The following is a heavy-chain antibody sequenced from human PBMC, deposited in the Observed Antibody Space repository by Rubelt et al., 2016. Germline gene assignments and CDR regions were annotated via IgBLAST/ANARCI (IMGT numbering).Heavy chain of an antibody. V-gene: IGHV3-23*01. CDR3: AKAEGGWDTDAFDM. Sequence: VRQPPGKGLEWVSEISGTSGITYYADSVKGRFTISRDNSKNTLYLQVNSLRAEDTAVYFCAKAEGGWDTDAFDMWGQGTVVTVSS. CDR2: ISGTSGIT. D-gene: IGHD6-19*01. J-gene: IGHJ3*02.